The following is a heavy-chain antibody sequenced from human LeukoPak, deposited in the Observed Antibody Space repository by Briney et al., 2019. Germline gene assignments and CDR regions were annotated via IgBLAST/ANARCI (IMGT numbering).Heavy chain of an antibody. CDR2: INQDESEK. CDR3: ARDHTLVVFSD. Sequence: GGSLRLSCAVSGMTFSNYWMSWFRQTPGKGLEWVATINQDESEKYYLDSVKGRFTISRDNAKNSLYLQMNSLRAEDTAVYYCARDHTLVVFSDWGQGTLVTVSS. CDR1: GMTFSNYW. J-gene: IGHJ4*02. V-gene: IGHV3-7*01. D-gene: IGHD2-15*01.